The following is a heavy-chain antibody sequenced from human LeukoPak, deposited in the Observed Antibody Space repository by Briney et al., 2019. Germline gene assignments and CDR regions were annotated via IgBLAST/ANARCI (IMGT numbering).Heavy chain of an antibody. CDR3: AREDWFGEPRMDV. J-gene: IGHJ6*03. CDR2: IYSGGST. D-gene: IGHD3-10*01. V-gene: IGHV3-53*01. CDR1: GITLSNYG. Sequence: GGSLRLSCAVSGITLSNYGMSWVRQAPGKGLEWVSVIYSGGSTYYADSVKGRFTISRDNSKNTLYLQMNSLRAEDTAVYYCAREDWFGEPRMDVWGKGTTVTVSS.